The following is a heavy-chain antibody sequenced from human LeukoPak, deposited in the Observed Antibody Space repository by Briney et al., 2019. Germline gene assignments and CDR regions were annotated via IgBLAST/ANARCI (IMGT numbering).Heavy chain of an antibody. CDR3: AREGGSWTY. V-gene: IGHV3-30-3*01. CDR2: VPYDGSNE. CDR1: GFTFSSYA. J-gene: IGHJ4*02. D-gene: IGHD6-13*01. Sequence: PGGSLRLSCAASGFTFSSYAVHWVRQAPGKGLEWVAVVPYDGSNEYYADSVKGRFTISRDNSKNTLYLQMSSLRAEDTAVYYCAREGGSWTYWGQGTLVTVSS.